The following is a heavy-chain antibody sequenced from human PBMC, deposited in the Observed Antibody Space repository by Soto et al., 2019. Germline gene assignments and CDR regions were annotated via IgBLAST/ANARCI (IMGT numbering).Heavy chain of an antibody. D-gene: IGHD6-13*01. V-gene: IGHV1-69*01. J-gene: IGHJ5*01. CDR1: GGTFSRYA. CDR2: IIPMFGTT. Sequence: QVQLVQSGAEVRKPGSLVKVSCKASGGTFSRYAINWVRQAPGQGLEWMGGIIPMFGTTNYAQKFKGRVTITADESTSTVYMELNTLRSEDAAVYYCARASIHGSSWYFWFDPWGQGTLVTVSS. CDR3: ARASIHGSSWYFWFDP.